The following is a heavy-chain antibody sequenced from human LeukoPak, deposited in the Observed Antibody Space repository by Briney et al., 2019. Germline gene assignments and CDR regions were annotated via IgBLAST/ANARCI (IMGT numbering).Heavy chain of an antibody. CDR1: GFTFSSYA. CDR3: ARGDSGSYYFDY. CDR2: ISGSGGNT. Sequence: GGSLRLSCAASGFTFSSYAMSWVRQAPGKGLEWVSLISGSGGNTYYADSVKGRFTISRDNSKNTLSLQMNSLRAEDTAVYYCARGDSGSYYFDYWGQGTLVTVSS. D-gene: IGHD1-26*01. V-gene: IGHV3-23*01. J-gene: IGHJ4*02.